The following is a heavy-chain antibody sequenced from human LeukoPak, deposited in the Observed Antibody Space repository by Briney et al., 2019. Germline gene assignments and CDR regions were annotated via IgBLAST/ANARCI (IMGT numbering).Heavy chain of an antibody. CDR2: IYHSGST. CDR1: GYSISSGYY. CDR3: ARHVGSYGVRFVSGHAGPKKHFDY. Sequence: PSETLSLTCAVSGYSISSGYYWGWIRQPPGKGLEWIGSIYHSGSTYYNPSLKSRVTISVDTSKNQFSLKLSSVTAADTAVYYCARHVGSYGVRFVSGHAGPKKHFDYWGQGTLVTVSS. D-gene: IGHD5-18*01. J-gene: IGHJ4*02. V-gene: IGHV4-38-2*01.